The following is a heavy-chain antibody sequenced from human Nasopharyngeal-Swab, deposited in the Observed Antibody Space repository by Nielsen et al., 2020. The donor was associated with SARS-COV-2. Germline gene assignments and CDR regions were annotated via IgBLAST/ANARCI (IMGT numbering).Heavy chain of an antibody. CDR2: ISGSGGST. CDR1: GFPFSSFA. CDR3: AKHHGRGAYFDY. J-gene: IGHJ4*02. V-gene: IGHV3-23*01. Sequence: GGSLKIFCSASGFPFSSFAMSWVRQAPGKGLEWVSVISGSGGSTYYADFVKGRFTISRDNSKNTLYLQMNSLMAEDTAVYYCAKHHGRGAYFDYWGQGTLVTVSS.